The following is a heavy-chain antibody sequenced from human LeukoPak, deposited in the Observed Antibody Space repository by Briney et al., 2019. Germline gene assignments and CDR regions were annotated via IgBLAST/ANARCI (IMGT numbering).Heavy chain of an antibody. CDR3: ARVAGASSSWYRWFDP. D-gene: IGHD6-13*01. V-gene: IGHV3-23*01. CDR1: GFTFSSYA. J-gene: IGHJ5*02. CDR2: ISGGGGYT. Sequence: LPGRSLRLSCAASGFTFSSYAMSWVRQAPGKGLEWVSAISGGGGYTYYADPVKDRFTISRHNSKNTLYLQMNSLRAEDTAVYYCARVAGASSSWYRWFDPWGQGTLATVSS.